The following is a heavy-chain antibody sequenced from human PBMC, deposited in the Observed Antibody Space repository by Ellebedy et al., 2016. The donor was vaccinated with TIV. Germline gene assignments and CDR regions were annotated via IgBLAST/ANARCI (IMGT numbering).Heavy chain of an antibody. V-gene: IGHV1-46*01. CDR3: ARGDSRKIIDY. CDR1: GYTFTNYF. D-gene: IGHD3-22*01. CDR2: INPTDGST. Sequence: ASVKVSCKASGYTFTNYFMHWVRRAPGQGLEWMGIINPTDGSTSYTQKFQDRVTMTRDTSTTTLYMELSSLISEDTALYYCARGDSRKIIDYWGQGTLVTVSS. J-gene: IGHJ4*02.